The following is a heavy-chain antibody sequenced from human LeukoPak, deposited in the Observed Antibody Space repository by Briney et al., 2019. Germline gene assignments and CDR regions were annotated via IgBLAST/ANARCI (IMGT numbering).Heavy chain of an antibody. D-gene: IGHD6-6*01. V-gene: IGHV4-59*01. CDR1: GGSISSYY. CDR2: IYYSGST. J-gene: IGHJ5*02. CDR3: ARGIGSSPRTGGFDP. Sequence: KPSETLSLTCTVSGGSISSYYWSWIRQPPGKGLEWIGYIYYSGSTNYNPSLKSRVTISVDTSKNQFSLKLSSVTAADTAVYYCARGIGSSPRTGGFDPWGQGTLVTVSS.